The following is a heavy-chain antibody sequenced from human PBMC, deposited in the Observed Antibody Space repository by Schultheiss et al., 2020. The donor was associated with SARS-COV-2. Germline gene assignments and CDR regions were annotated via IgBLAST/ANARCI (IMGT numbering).Heavy chain of an antibody. Sequence: SETLSLTCTVSGGSISSSSYYWSWIRQPPGKGLEWIGEINHSGSTNYNPSLKSRVTISVDTSKNQFSLKLSSVTAADTAVYYCARTIKNGMDVWGQGTTVTVSS. J-gene: IGHJ6*02. D-gene: IGHD4/OR15-4a*01. V-gene: IGHV4-39*07. CDR1: GGSISSSSYY. CDR2: INHSGST. CDR3: ARTIKNGMDV.